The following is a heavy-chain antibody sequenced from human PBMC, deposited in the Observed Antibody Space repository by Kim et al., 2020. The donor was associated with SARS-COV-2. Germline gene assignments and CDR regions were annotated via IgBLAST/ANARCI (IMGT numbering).Heavy chain of an antibody. V-gene: IGHV4-31*03. Sequence: SETLSLTCTVSGDSITNNGYYWSWIRQHPGEGLEYIGYIYYSGSTYYNPSLKDRVTISVDTSKNQFSLELSSVTAADTAVYYCARRSGSYSNDYWGLGTL. CDR2: IYYSGST. CDR3: ARRSGSYSNDY. CDR1: GDSITNNGYY. D-gene: IGHD1-26*01. J-gene: IGHJ4*02.